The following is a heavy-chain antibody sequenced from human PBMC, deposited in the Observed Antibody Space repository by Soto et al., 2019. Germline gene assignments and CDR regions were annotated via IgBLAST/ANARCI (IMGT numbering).Heavy chain of an antibody. CDR1: GGSICSGGYS. CDR3: ARAVGGNGMEV. Sequence: PSETLSLTCAVSGGSICSGGYSWSWIRQPPGKGLEWIGYIYHSGSTYYNPSLKSRVTISVDRSKNQFSLKLSSVTAADTAVYYCARAVGGNGMEVWGQGTTGTVSS. D-gene: IGHD1-26*01. J-gene: IGHJ6*02. V-gene: IGHV4-30-2*01. CDR2: IYHSGST.